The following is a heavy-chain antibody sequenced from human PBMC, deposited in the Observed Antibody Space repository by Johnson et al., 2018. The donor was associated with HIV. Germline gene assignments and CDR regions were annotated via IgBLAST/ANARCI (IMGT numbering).Heavy chain of an antibody. Sequence: VQLVESGGGLVQPGGSLRVSCAASGFTVSSNYMSWVRQAPGKGLEWVSVIYSGGSTYYADSVTGRYTISRDNSKNTLYLQMNSLRADDTAVYYCARAYSYGAFDIWGQGTRVTVSS. CDR3: ARAYSYGAFDI. D-gene: IGHD5-18*01. CDR1: GFTVSSNY. V-gene: IGHV3-66*01. J-gene: IGHJ3*02. CDR2: IYSGGST.